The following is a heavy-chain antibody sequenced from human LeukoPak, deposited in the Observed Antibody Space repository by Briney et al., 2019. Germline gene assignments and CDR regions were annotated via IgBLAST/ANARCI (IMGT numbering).Heavy chain of an antibody. Sequence: GGSLRLSCAASGFTFRSYWMHWVRQAPGKGLVWVSRINSDGSSTSYADSVKGRFTISRDNAKNTLYLQMNSLRAEDTAVYSCARWEPTGYYFDYWGEGTPVTVSS. CDR1: GFTFRSYW. J-gene: IGHJ4*02. V-gene: IGHV3-74*01. CDR3: ARWEPTGYYFDY. CDR2: INSDGSST. D-gene: IGHD1-26*01.